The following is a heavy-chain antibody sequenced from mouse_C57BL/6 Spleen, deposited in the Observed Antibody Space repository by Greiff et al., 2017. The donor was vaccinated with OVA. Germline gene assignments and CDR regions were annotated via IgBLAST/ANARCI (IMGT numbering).Heavy chain of an antibody. Sequence: EVQRVESGGGLVKPGGSLKLSCAASGFTFSSYTMSWVRQTPEKRLEWVATISGGGGNTYYPDSVKGRFTISRDNAKNTLYLQMSSLRSEDTALYYCARRVPYYYAMDYWGQGTSVTVSS. V-gene: IGHV5-9*01. CDR1: GFTFSSYT. CDR3: ARRVPYYYAMDY. J-gene: IGHJ4*01. CDR2: ISGGGGNT.